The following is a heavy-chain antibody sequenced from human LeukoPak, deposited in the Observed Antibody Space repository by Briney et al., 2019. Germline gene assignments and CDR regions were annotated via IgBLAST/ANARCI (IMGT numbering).Heavy chain of an antibody. CDR3: ARGAYGAYYYMDV. CDR2: ISSSSSTI. D-gene: IGHD4-17*01. J-gene: IGHJ6*03. Sequence: GGSLRLSCAASGFTFSSYSMNWVRQAPGKGLEWVSYISSSSSTIYYADSVKGRFAISRDNAKNSLYLQMNSLRAEDTAVYYCARGAYGAYYYMDVWGKGTTVTVSS. CDR1: GFTFSSYS. V-gene: IGHV3-48*01.